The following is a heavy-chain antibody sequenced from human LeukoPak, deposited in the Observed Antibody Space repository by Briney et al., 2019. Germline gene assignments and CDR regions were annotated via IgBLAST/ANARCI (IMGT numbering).Heavy chain of an antibody. CDR3: ARGPHIVVVTATYAFDI. Sequence: SETLSLTCAVYGGSFSGYYWSWIRQPPGKGPEWIGEINHSGSTNYNPSLKSRVTISVDTSKNQFSLKLSSVTAADTAVYYCARGPHIVVVTATYAFDIWGQGTMVTVSS. J-gene: IGHJ3*02. CDR1: GGSFSGYY. D-gene: IGHD2-21*02. V-gene: IGHV4-34*01. CDR2: INHSGST.